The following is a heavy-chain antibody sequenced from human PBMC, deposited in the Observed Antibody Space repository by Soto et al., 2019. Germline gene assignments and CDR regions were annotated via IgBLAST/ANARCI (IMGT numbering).Heavy chain of an antibody. Sequence: SETLSLTCIVSGGSISSSSYYWGWIRQPPGKGLEWIGSIYYSGSTYYNPSLKSRVTISVDTSKNQFSLKLSSVTVADTAVFYCARHRARNWLDPWGQGTLVTVSS. CDR3: ARHRARNWLDP. J-gene: IGHJ5*02. CDR1: GGSISSSSYY. V-gene: IGHV4-39*01. D-gene: IGHD6-6*01. CDR2: IYYSGST.